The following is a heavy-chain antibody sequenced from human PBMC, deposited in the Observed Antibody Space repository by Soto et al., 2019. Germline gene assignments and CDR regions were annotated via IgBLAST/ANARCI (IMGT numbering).Heavy chain of an antibody. CDR3: ATGLGEPGLVDY. Sequence: ASVKVSCKVSGYTLTELSMHWVRQAPGKGLEWMGGFDPEDGETIYAQKFQGRVTMTEDTSTDTAYMELSSLRSEDTAVYYCATGLGEPGLVDYWGQGTLVTVSS. J-gene: IGHJ4*02. CDR1: GYTLTELS. CDR2: FDPEDGET. D-gene: IGHD3-16*01. V-gene: IGHV1-24*01.